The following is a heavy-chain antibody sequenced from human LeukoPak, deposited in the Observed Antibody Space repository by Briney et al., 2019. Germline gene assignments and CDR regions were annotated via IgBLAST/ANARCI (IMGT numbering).Heavy chain of an antibody. V-gene: IGHV3-66*02. CDR1: GFTVSSNY. CDR3: ARVRDRGFDD. D-gene: IGHD3-10*01. Sequence: GGSLRLSCAASGFTVSSNYMSWVRQAPGKGLEWVSVIYSGGSTDYADSVKGRFTISRDNSKNTLYLQINSLRAEDTAVYYSARVRDRGFDDWGQGTLVTVSS. CDR2: IYSGGST. J-gene: IGHJ4*02.